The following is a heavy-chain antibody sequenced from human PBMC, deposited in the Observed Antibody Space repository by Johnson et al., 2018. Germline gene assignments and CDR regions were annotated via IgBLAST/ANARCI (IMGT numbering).Heavy chain of an antibody. CDR3: ARDPRGEWLRLGSPYMDV. J-gene: IGHJ6*03. V-gene: IGHV3-23*04. CDR1: GFTFSYYA. CDR2: ISGSGDTT. D-gene: IGHD5-12*01. Sequence: VQLVQSGGGLVRPGGSLRLSCAASGFTFSYYAMSWVRQAPGKGLEWVSGISGSGDTTYYIDSVKGRVTISRDNSKNTLYLQMNTLSAEDTAVYYCARDPRGEWLRLGSPYMDVWGKGTTVTVSS.